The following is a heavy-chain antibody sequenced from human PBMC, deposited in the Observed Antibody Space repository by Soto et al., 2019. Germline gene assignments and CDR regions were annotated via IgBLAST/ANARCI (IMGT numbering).Heavy chain of an antibody. CDR3: VRELSRGWFDP. V-gene: IGHV4-59*01. Sequence: SETLSLTCTVSNDSISSYYWSWIRQPPGKGLEWIGYSYFSGGTDYNPSLKGRVTISVDRSRNQFSLKLTPVTAADTAVYYCVRELSRGWFDPWGQGTLVTVSS. CDR1: NDSISSYY. D-gene: IGHD3-16*01. J-gene: IGHJ5*02. CDR2: SYFSGGT.